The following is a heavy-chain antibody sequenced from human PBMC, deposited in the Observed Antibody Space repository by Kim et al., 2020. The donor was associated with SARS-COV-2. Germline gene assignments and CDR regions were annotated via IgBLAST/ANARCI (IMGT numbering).Heavy chain of an antibody. Sequence: SETLSLTCTVSGGSISSNDYFWGWIRQPPGKGLEWIGTIYYSGSTYYNSSLKSRVTVSVDTSKNQFSLKLSSVTAADTAVYYCARHVRHYCMDVWGQGTTVTVS. J-gene: IGHJ6*02. CDR1: GGSISSNDYF. CDR3: ARHVRHYCMDV. CDR2: IYYSGST. V-gene: IGHV4-39*01.